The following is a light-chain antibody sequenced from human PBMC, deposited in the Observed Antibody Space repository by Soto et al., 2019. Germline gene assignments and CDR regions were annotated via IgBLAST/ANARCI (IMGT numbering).Light chain of an antibody. Sequence: QSALTQPASVSGSPGQSITIACTGTSSDVGIYNLVSWYQQRPGKAPKLIIYEGSKRPSGVSIRFSASKSGNTASLTISGLQAEDESDYYCCSYARSGTYVLGTGTKVNVL. CDR1: SSDVGIYNL. V-gene: IGLV2-23*01. CDR3: CSYARSGTYV. J-gene: IGLJ1*01. CDR2: EGS.